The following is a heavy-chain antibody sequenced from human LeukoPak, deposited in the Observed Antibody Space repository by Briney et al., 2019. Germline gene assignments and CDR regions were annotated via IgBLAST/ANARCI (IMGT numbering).Heavy chain of an antibody. CDR1: GGSISIYY. Sequence: PSETLSLTCSVSGGSISIYYWSWIRQPAGKGLEWIGHIYTSGSTNYNPSLRSRVTMSVDTSKNQFSLKLSSVTAADTAVYYCARDRALGSGKYYFDYWGQGTPVTVSS. CDR3: ARDRALGSGKYYFDY. CDR2: IYTSGST. J-gene: IGHJ4*02. D-gene: IGHD3-16*01. V-gene: IGHV4-4*07.